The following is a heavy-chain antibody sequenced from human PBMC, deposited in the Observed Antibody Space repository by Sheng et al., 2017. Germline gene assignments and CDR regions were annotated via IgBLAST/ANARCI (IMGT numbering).Heavy chain of an antibody. CDR2: IIPILGIA. Sequence: QVQLVQSGAEVKKPGSSVKVSCKASGGTFSSYAISWVRQAPGQGLEWMGGIIPILGIANYAQKFQGRVTITADKSTSTAYMELSSLRSEDTAVYYCARAVDYYGSGSVIWYYYYYYMDVWGKGTTVTVSS. CDR3: ARAVDYYGSGSVIWYYYYYYMDV. J-gene: IGHJ6*03. D-gene: IGHD3-10*01. CDR1: GGTFSSYA. V-gene: IGHV1-69*04.